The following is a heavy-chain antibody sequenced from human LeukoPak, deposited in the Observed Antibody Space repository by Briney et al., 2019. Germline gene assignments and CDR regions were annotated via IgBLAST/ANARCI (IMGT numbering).Heavy chain of an antibody. D-gene: IGHD1-14*01. Sequence: PSETLSLTCAVYGGSFSGYYWSWIRQPPGKGLEWIGEINHSGSTNYNPSLKSRVTISVDTSKNQFSLKLSSVTAADTAVYYCGRFRRKRDRISRGWYFDLWGRGTLVTVSS. V-gene: IGHV4-34*01. J-gene: IGHJ2*01. CDR1: GGSFSGYY. CDR2: INHSGST. CDR3: GRFRRKRDRISRGWYFDL.